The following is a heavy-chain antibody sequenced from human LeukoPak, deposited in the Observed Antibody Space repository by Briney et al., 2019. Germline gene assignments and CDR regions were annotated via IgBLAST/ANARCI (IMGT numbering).Heavy chain of an antibody. CDR2: TRSKAYGGRS. Sequence: PGGSLRLSCTASGFTFGDYGMSWVRQAPGKGLEWVSFTRSKAYGGRSEYAASVKGRFAISRDDSKSIAYLQMNNLKTEDTAVYYCTDTPFDILTAISYWGQGTLVTVST. D-gene: IGHD3-9*01. CDR3: TDTPFDILTAISY. J-gene: IGHJ4*02. V-gene: IGHV3-49*04. CDR1: GFTFGDYG.